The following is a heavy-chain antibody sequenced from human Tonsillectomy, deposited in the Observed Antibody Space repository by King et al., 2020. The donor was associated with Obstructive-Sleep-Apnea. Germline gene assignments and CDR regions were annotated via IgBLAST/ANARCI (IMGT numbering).Heavy chain of an antibody. V-gene: IGHV4-39*07. J-gene: IGHJ5*02. CDR2: IYYIGST. Sequence: LQLQESGPGLVKPSETLSLKCDVSGGSISSSSDYWVWIRQPPGKGLEWIGNIYYIGSTYYNPSLKSRVTISVDTSKNHFSLKLKSVTAADTAVYYCARSQGLLYTWFDPWGQGTLVTVSS. CDR1: GGSISSSSDY. CDR3: ARSQGLLYTWFDP.